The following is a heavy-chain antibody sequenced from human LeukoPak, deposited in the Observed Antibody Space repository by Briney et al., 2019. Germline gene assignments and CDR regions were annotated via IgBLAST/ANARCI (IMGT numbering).Heavy chain of an antibody. V-gene: IGHV3-48*03. D-gene: IGHD5-12*01. CDR1: RFTFSSYE. CDR3: ASGYSYGGDY. CDR2: ISSSGGAI. Sequence: GGSLRLSCVASRFTFSSYEMHWVRQAPAPGLEWASCISSSGGAIYYADSVRGRFTISRDNAKNSLYLQMNSLRAEDTAAYYCASGYSYGGDYWGQGTLVTVSS. J-gene: IGHJ4*02.